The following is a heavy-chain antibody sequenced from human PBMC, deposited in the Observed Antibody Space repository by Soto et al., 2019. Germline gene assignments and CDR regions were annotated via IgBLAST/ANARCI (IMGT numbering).Heavy chain of an antibody. V-gene: IGHV3-23*01. CDR3: AKDIYASGSYYYFDY. Sequence: PGRSLRLSCAATGFNFSSYAMSWVRQATGKGLKWITAISGSGGSTYYADSVKGRFTISRDNSKNTLYLQMNSLRAEDTAVYYSAKDIYASGSYYYFDYWGQGTLVTISS. D-gene: IGHD3-10*01. CDR1: GFNFSSYA. CDR2: ISGSGGST. J-gene: IGHJ4*02.